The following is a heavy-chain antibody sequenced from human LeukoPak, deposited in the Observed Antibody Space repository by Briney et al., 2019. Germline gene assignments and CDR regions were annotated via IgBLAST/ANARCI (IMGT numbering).Heavy chain of an antibody. CDR2: INPNSGAT. V-gene: IGHV1-2*02. Sequence: ASVKVSCKASGYTFTEYYMHWVRQAPGQGLEWMAWINPNSGATNYPQKFRGRVTMTRDTFISTTYMELSGLTSDDTAVYYCAREPRESYYFDYWGQGTLVTVSS. CDR3: AREPRESYYFDY. J-gene: IGHJ4*02. CDR1: GYTFTEYY. D-gene: IGHD3-10*01.